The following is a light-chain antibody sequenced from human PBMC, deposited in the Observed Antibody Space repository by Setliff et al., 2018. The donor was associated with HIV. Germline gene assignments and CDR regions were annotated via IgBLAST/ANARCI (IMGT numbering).Light chain of an antibody. CDR2: EVN. CDR3: CSYTSYSTLYV. CDR1: SSDVGGYNY. J-gene: IGLJ1*01. V-gene: IGLV2-14*01. Sequence: QSALTQPASVSGSPGQSITISCTGTSSDVGGYNYVSWYQQYPGKAPKLMIYEVNNRPSGVSNRFSGSKSGNTASLTISGLQAEDEADYYCCSYTSYSTLYVFGGGTKVTVL.